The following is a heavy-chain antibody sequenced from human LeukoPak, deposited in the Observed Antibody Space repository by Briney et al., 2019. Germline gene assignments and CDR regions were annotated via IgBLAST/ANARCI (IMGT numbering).Heavy chain of an antibody. V-gene: IGHV4-34*01. J-gene: IGHJ4*02. CDR1: GGSFSGYY. CDR2: INHSGST. Sequence: KPLETLSLTCAVYGGSFSGYYWSWIRQPPGKGLEWIGEINHSGSTNYNPSLKSRVTISVDTSKNQFSLKLSSVTAADTAVYYCAXXXXXXXGXXXCSGGSCYHSHPFDYWGQGTLVTVSS. D-gene: IGHD2-15*01. CDR3: AXXXXXXXGXXXCSGGSCYHSHPFDY.